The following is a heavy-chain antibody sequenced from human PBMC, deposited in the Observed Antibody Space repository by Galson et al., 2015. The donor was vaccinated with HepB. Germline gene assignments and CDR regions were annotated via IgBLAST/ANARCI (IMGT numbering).Heavy chain of an antibody. D-gene: IGHD3-22*01. V-gene: IGHV1-2*02. CDR3: ARTPSFRNYYDSSGYYFPDWFDP. CDR1: GYTFTGYY. CDR2: INPNSGGT. Sequence: SVKVSCKASGYTFTGYYMHWVRQAPGQGLEWMGWINPNSGGTNYAQKFQGRVTMTRDTSISTAYMELSRLRSDDTAVYYCARTPSFRNYYDSSGYYFPDWFDPWGQGTLVTVSS. J-gene: IGHJ5*02.